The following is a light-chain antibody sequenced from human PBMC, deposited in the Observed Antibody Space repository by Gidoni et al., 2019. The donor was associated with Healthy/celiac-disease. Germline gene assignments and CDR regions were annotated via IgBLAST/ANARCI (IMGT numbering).Light chain of an antibody. CDR3: QQYNNWPRLT. J-gene: IGKJ4*01. Sequence: EIVMTPSPATMSVSPWERATLTCRPSQTVSSNLAWYQQKPGQAPRLLIYGASTRATGIPARFSGSGSGTEFTLTISSLQSEDVAVYYCQQYNNWPRLTFGGXTKVEIK. CDR1: QTVSSN. CDR2: GAS. V-gene: IGKV3-15*01.